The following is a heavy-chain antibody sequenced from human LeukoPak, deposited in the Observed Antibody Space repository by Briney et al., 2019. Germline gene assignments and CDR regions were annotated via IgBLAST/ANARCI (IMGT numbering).Heavy chain of an antibody. V-gene: IGHV1-8*01. Sequence: ASVRVSCKASGYISTSYDINWVRQATGQGLEWMGWMNPNSGNTGYAQKFQGRVTMTRNTSISTAYMELSSLRSEDTAVYYCAREAAVPAAIGYYYYGMDVWGQGTTVTVSS. D-gene: IGHD2-2*01. J-gene: IGHJ6*02. CDR2: MNPNSGNT. CDR1: GYISTSYD. CDR3: AREAAVPAAIGYYYYGMDV.